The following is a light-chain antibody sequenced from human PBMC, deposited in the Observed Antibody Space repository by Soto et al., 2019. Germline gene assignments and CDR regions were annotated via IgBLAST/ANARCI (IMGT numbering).Light chain of an antibody. CDR2: AAS. J-gene: IGKJ1*01. V-gene: IGKV1-39*01. CDR1: QSIRNH. CDR3: QQSYSSPPT. Sequence: DIQMTQSPSSLSASVEDRVIITCRASQSIRNHLNWYQQKPGKAPKLLIFAASSLQSGVPSRFSGSRSGPDVTLTISSLQPEDFATYYCQQSYSSPPTFGQGTKVEIK.